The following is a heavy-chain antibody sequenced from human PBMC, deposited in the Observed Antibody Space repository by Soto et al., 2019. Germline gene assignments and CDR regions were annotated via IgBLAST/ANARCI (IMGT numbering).Heavy chain of an antibody. V-gene: IGHV3-48*02. CDR2: VSSHSSTT. CDR3: VRDASGGSYLNYFDL. D-gene: IGHD6-19*01. Sequence: VSLRLSCAASGFTFSSHSMNWVRQAPGKGLEWVSYVSSHSSTTYYADSVKGRSSISRDNAENSLYLQMNSLRDEDTAVYYCVRDASGGSYLNYFDLWGQGTLVTVSS. J-gene: IGHJ5*02. CDR1: GFTFSSHS.